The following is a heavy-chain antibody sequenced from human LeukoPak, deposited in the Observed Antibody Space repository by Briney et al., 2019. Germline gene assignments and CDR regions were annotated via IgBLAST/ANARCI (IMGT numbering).Heavy chain of an antibody. CDR1: GFTFSTYW. CDR3: ARRIGYSSGHSAVYYFDY. D-gene: IGHD6-19*01. CDR2: INSGGDDT. V-gene: IGHV3-74*01. Sequence: GGSLRLSCAASGFTFSTYWMHWVRQAPGKGLVWVSLINSGGDDTRYADSVKGRFTISRDNAKNTLYLQMNSLRAEDTAVYYCARRIGYSSGHSAVYYFDYWGQATLVTVSS. J-gene: IGHJ4*02.